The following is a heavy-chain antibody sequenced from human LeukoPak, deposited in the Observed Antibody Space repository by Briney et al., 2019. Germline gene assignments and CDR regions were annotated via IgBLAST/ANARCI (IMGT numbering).Heavy chain of an antibody. CDR3: ADSSWNY. Sequence: GGSLRLSCAVSGFTVSSRYMSWVRQAPGKGLEWVSVIYPDGSTNYAESVRGRFTIFRDNSKNTVYLQMNSLRGDDTAVYYCADSSWNYWGQGILVTVSS. V-gene: IGHV3-66*01. CDR2: IYPDGST. CDR1: GFTVSSRY. D-gene: IGHD6-13*01. J-gene: IGHJ4*02.